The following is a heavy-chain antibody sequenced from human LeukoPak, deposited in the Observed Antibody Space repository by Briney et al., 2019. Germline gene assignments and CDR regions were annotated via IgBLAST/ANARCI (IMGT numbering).Heavy chain of an antibody. CDR3: ARYYYDSSGYYYAFDY. Sequence: ASVKVSCKASGYTFTGYYMHWVRQAPGQGLEWMGWINPNSGGTNYAQKFQGRVTMTRDTSISTAYMELSRLRSDYTAVYYCARYYYDSSGYYYAFDYWGQGTLVTVSS. J-gene: IGHJ4*02. V-gene: IGHV1-2*02. D-gene: IGHD3-22*01. CDR2: INPNSGGT. CDR1: GYTFTGYY.